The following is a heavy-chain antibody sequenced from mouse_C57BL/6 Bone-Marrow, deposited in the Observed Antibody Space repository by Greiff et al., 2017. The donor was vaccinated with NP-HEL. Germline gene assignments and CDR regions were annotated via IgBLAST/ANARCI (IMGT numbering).Heavy chain of an antibody. D-gene: IGHD1-1*01. CDR2: IHPNSGST. V-gene: IGHV1-64*01. CDR3: ARSSSGRLYALDY. Sequence: VQLQQPGAELVKPGASVKLSCKASGYTFTSYWMHWVKQRPGQGLEWIGMIHPNSGSTNYNEKFKSKATLTVDKSSSTAYMQLSSLTSEDSAVYYCARSSSGRLYALDYWGQGTSVTVSS. CDR1: GYTFTSYW. J-gene: IGHJ4*01.